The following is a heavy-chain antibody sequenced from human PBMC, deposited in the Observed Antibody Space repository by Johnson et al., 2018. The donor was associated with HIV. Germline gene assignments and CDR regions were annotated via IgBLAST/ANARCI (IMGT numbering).Heavy chain of an antibody. CDR3: ARAYTYGAFDL. D-gene: IGHD3-16*01. V-gene: IGHV3-66*01. J-gene: IGHJ3*01. CDR2: IYSGDNT. Sequence: MLLVESGGGVVQPGRSLRLSCAASGFTVSSNYMNWVRQAPGKGLEWVSVIYSGDNTFHADSVKGRFIISRDNSKNTLYLQMNSLRAEDTAVYFCARAYTYGAFDLWGQGTLVTVSS. CDR1: GFTVSSNY.